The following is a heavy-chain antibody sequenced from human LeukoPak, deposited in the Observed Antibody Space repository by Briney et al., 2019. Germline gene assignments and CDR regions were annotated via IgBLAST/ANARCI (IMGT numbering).Heavy chain of an antibody. CDR2: ISYDGSNK. D-gene: IGHD2-2*02. J-gene: IGHJ6*04. V-gene: IGHV3-30*03. CDR1: GFTFSDYY. Sequence: PGGSLRLSCAASGFTFSDYYMSWIRQAPGKGLEWVAVISYDGSNKYYADSVKGRFTISRDNSKNTLYLQMNSLRAEDTAVYYCARDQGYTFGYGMDVWGKGTTVTVSS. CDR3: ARDQGYTFGYGMDV.